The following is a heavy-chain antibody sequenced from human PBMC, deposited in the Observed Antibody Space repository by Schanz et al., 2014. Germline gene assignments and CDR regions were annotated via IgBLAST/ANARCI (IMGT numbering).Heavy chain of an antibody. CDR2: ISHDGSNK. J-gene: IGHJ4*02. Sequence: VQLVESGGGLVQPGGSLRLSCAASGFTFSGYAMIWVRQAPGKGLEWVALISHDGSNKNSADSVKGRFTISRDNSKNTLYLQMNSLRGDDTAIYYCVKGGTNTLDSWGQGTLVTVSS. V-gene: IGHV3-30*04. CDR3: VKGGTNTLDS. CDR1: GFTFSGYA.